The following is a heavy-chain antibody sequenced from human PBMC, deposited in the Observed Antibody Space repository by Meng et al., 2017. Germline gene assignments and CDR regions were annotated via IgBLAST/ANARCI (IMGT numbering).Heavy chain of an antibody. V-gene: IGHV1-46*01. CDR2: INPSGGST. CDR3: ARDESYGGNSLDY. CDR1: GYTFTSYY. D-gene: IGHD4-23*01. J-gene: IGHJ4*02. Sequence: ASVKVSCKASGYTFTSYYMHWVRQAPGQGLEWMGIINPSGGSTSYAQKFQGRVTMTRDTSKNQFSLKLSSVTAADTAVYYCARDESYGGNSLDYWGQGTLVTVSS.